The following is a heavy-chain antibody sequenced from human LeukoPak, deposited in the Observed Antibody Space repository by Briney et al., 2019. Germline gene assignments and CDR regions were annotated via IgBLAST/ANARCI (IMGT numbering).Heavy chain of an antibody. V-gene: IGHV3-48*03. CDR2: ISSSGSTI. Sequence: GGSLRLSCAASGFTFSSYEMNWVRQAPGKGLEWVSYISSSGSTIYYADSVKGRFTISRDNAKNSLYLQMNSPGAEDTAVYYCARETWGYDWNYDYMDVWGKGTTVTISS. CDR3: ARETWGYDWNYDYMDV. J-gene: IGHJ6*03. D-gene: IGHD5-12*01. CDR1: GFTFSSYE.